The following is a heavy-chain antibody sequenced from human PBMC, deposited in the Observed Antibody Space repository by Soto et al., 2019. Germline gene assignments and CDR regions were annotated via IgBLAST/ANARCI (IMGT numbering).Heavy chain of an antibody. D-gene: IGHD6-13*01. CDR1: GYTFTNYG. CDR3: ARVPAYSTRWSSDPWFDH. Sequence: QVLLVQAGAAVKTPGASVKISCQASGYTFTNYGITWVRQTPGQGFEWMAWINPYNGNTNYAQNLQGRVTMTTDTSTSRVYMELRSLRSDDTAVYYCARVPAYSTRWSSDPWFDHWGQGTLVTGSS. J-gene: IGHJ5*02. CDR2: INPYNGNT. V-gene: IGHV1-18*01.